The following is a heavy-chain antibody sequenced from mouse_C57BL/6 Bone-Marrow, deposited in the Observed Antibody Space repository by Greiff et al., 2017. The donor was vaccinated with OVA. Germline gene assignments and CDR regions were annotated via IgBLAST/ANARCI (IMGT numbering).Heavy chain of an antibody. D-gene: IGHD2-1*01. V-gene: IGHV2-5*01. CDR3: AKNLLPYSPFAY. CDR1: GFSLTSYG. J-gene: IGHJ3*01. Sequence: VKLMESGPGLVQPSQSLSITCTVSGFSLTSYGVHWVRQSPGKGLEWLGVIWRGGSTDYNAAFMSRLSITKDNSKSQVFFKMNSLQADDTAIYYCAKNLLPYSPFAYWGQGTLVTVSA. CDR2: IWRGGST.